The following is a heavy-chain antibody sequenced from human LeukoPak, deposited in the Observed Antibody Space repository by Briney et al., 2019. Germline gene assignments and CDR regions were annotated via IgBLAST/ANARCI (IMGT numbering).Heavy chain of an antibody. J-gene: IGHJ4*02. CDR1: GFTFSSYG. V-gene: IGHV3-30*03. CDR3: ARGSKRSYYADY. CDR2: ISYDGSNK. D-gene: IGHD1-26*01. Sequence: GGSLRLSCAASGFTFSSYGMHWVRQAPGKGLEWVAVISYDGSNKYYADSVKGRFTISRDNSKNTLYLQMNSLRSDDTAVYYCARGSKRSYYADYWGQGTLVTVSS.